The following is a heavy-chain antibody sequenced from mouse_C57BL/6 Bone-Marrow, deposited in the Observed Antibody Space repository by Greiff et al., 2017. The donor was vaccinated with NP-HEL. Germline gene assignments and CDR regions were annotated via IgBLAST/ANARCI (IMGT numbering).Heavy chain of an antibody. CDR2: ISSGGSYT. Sequence: DVKLVESGGDLVKPGGSLKLSCAASGFTFSSYGMSWVRQTPDKRLEWVATISSGGSYTYSPDSVQGRFTISRDNAKHTLYLQMSSLKSEDTAMYYCARHPLYYRNFRYYYAMDYWGQGTSVTVSA. CDR3: ARHPLYYRNFRYYYAMDY. D-gene: IGHD2-5*01. CDR1: GFTFSSYG. J-gene: IGHJ4*01. V-gene: IGHV5-6*02.